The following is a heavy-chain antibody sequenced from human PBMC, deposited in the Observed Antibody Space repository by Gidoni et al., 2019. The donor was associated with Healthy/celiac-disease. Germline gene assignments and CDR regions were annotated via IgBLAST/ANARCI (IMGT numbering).Heavy chain of an antibody. D-gene: IGHD1-26*01. Sequence: EVQLVESGGGLVKPGGSLSLSCSASGFPFSSYSMNWVRQAPGKGLEWVSSISSSSSYIYYADSVKGRFTISRDNAKNSLYLQMNSLRAEDTAVYYCARSPGIVGATRYFDYWGQGTLVTVSS. J-gene: IGHJ4*02. CDR3: ARSPGIVGATRYFDY. CDR1: GFPFSSYS. V-gene: IGHV3-21*01. CDR2: ISSSSSYI.